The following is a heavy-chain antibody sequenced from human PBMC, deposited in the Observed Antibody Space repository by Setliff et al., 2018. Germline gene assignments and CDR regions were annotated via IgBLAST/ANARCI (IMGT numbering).Heavy chain of an antibody. CDR3: ARMSGFLYMDV. V-gene: IGHV4-59*08. Sequence: SETLSLTCTVSGGSINSPYWSWVRQPPGKGLEWIGYISYTGSTSYNPSLKSRVTISLDTSKNQFSLSLTSVTAEDTAVYYCARMSGFLYMDVWGKGTPVTVSS. CDR1: GGSINSPY. D-gene: IGHD3-3*01. CDR2: ISYTGST. J-gene: IGHJ6*03.